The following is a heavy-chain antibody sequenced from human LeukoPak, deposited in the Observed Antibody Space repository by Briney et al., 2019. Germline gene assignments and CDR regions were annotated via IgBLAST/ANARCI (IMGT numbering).Heavy chain of an antibody. CDR3: ARERFLQWYYIDY. CDR2: IWYDGSNK. CDR1: GFTFSSYG. D-gene: IGHD3-3*01. V-gene: IGHV3-33*01. J-gene: IGHJ4*02. Sequence: GGSLRLSCAASGFTFSSYGMHWVRQAPGKGLEWVAVIWYDGSNKYYADSVKGRFTISRDNSKNTLYLQMNSLRAEDTAVYYCARERFLQWYYIDYWGQGTLVTVSS.